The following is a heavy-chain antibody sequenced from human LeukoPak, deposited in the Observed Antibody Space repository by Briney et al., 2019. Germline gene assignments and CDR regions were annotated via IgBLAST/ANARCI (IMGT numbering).Heavy chain of an antibody. CDR2: MNPNSGNT. D-gene: IGHD1-26*01. J-gene: IGHJ6*02. V-gene: IGHV1-8*01. CDR1: GYTFASYD. CDR3: ARVGATMVGFYYYYGMDV. Sequence: ASVKVSCKASGYTFASYDINWVRQATGQGLEWMGWMNPNSGNTGYAQKFQGRVTMTRNTSISTAYMELSSLRSEDTAVYYCARVGATMVGFYYYYGMDVWGQGATVTVSS.